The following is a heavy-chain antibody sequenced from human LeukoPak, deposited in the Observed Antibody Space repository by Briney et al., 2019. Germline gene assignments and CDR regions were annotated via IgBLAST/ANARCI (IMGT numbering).Heavy chain of an antibody. Sequence: PSETLSLTCTVSGDSISTYYWSWIRQPPGKGLEWIGAVYSSGNTHYNPSLKSRVTMSVDTSKNQCSLTLSSVTAADTAVYYCARGYFGSGTYSNYFDDWGQGTLVTVSS. D-gene: IGHD3-10*01. CDR3: ARGYFGSGTYSNYFDD. CDR2: VYSSGNT. J-gene: IGHJ4*02. CDR1: GDSISTYY. V-gene: IGHV4-59*12.